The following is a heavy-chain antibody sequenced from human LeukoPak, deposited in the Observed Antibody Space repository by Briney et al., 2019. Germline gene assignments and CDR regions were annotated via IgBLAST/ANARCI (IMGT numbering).Heavy chain of an antibody. CDR3: ARARFVGCSSGPPEN. D-gene: IGHD6-19*01. CDR1: GFTFSSYA. V-gene: IGHV3-30*04. J-gene: IGHJ4*02. Sequence: GGSLRLSCAASGFTFSSYAMHWVRQAPGKGLEWVAVISYDGSNKYYADSVKGRFTISGDNSKNTLYLQMNSLRAEDTAVYYCARARFVGCSSGPPENWGQGTLVTVSS. CDR2: ISYDGSNK.